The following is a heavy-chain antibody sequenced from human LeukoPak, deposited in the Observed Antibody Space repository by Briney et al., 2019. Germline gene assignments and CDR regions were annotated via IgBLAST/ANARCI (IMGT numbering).Heavy chain of an antibody. CDR3: ARGMGPPGDFWSGYPKYYFDY. Sequence: ASVKVSCKASGGTFSSYAISWVRQAPGQGLEWMGGIIPIFGTANYAQKFQGRVTITADESTSTAYMELSSLRSGDTAVYYCARGMGPPGDFWSGYPKYYFDYWGQGTLVTVSS. D-gene: IGHD3-3*01. CDR2: IIPIFGTA. CDR1: GGTFSSYA. V-gene: IGHV1-69*13. J-gene: IGHJ4*02.